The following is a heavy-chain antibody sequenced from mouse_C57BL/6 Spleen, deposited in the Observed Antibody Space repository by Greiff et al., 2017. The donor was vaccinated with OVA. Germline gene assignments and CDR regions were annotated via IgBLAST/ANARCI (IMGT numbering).Heavy chain of an antibody. CDR1: GFTFSSYA. CDR3: ARYSNSWYFDV. J-gene: IGHJ1*03. D-gene: IGHD2-5*01. V-gene: IGHV5-4*03. CDR2: ISDGGSYT. Sequence: EVMLVESGGGLVKPGGSLKLSCAASGFTFSSYAMSWVRQTPEKRLEWVATISDGGSYTYYPDNVKGRFTISRDNAKNNLYLQMSHLKSEDTAMYYCARYSNSWYFDVWGTGTTVTVSS.